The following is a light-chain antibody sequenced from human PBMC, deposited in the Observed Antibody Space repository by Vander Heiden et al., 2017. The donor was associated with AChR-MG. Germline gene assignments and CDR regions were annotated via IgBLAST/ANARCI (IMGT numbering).Light chain of an antibody. Sequence: QSVLTQPPPASGTPRPRVTISCSGSSSNIGSNYVYWYQQLPGTAPKLLIYRKDRRPSGVPDRFSGSKSGASASLAISGLRSEDEADYYCAAWDDSLSGPRVFGGGTKLTVL. CDR1: SSNIGSNY. CDR2: RKD. CDR3: AAWDDSLSGPRV. V-gene: IGLV1-47*01. J-gene: IGLJ3*02.